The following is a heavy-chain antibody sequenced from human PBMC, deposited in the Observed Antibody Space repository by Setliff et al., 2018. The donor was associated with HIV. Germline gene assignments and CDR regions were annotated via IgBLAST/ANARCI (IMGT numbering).Heavy chain of an antibody. CDR1: GGSISSGSYF. CDR2: FYYSGAT. J-gene: IGHJ5*02. V-gene: IGHV4-61*01. Sequence: PSETLSLTCTVSGGSISSGSYFWTWIRQPPGRGLEWIGYFYYSGATNYNPSLKSRVTISADMSKNQLSLKLKSVTAADTAVYFCARGYGSGYNARAFDPWGPGTLVTVSS. D-gene: IGHD5-12*01. CDR3: ARGYGSGYNARAFDP.